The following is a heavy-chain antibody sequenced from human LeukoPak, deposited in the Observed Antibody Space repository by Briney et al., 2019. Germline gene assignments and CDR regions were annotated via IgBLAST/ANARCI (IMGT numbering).Heavy chain of an antibody. D-gene: IGHD5-18*01. CDR1: GFTFSSYG. V-gene: IGHV3-30*03. J-gene: IGHJ4*02. CDR3: ARGNVDTAMVTDY. CDR2: ISYDGSNK. Sequence: GGSLRLSCAASGFTFSSYGMHWVRQAPGKGLEWVAVISYDGSNKYYADSVKGRFTISRDNSKNTLYLQMNSLRAEDTAVYYCARGNVDTAMVTDYWGQGTLVTVSS.